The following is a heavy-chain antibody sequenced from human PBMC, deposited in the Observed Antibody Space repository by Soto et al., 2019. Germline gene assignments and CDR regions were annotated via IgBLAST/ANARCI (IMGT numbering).Heavy chain of an antibody. Sequence: QVQLQESGPGLVKTSQTLSLTCTVSGGSVGSGGYYWNWIRQHPGKGLEWLGYIFDIETAYYNPSLKSRLTISMDTSKNQFSLKVTSVTPADTAVYYCARENFGVVIHDAFDLWGQGTMVTVSS. D-gene: IGHD3-3*01. CDR2: IFDIETA. J-gene: IGHJ3*01. CDR3: ARENFGVVIHDAFDL. V-gene: IGHV4-31*03. CDR1: GGSVGSGGYY.